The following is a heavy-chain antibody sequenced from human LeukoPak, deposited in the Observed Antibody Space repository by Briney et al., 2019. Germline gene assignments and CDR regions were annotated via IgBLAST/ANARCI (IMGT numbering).Heavy chain of an antibody. V-gene: IGHV1-46*01. J-gene: IGHJ4*02. CDR1: GYTFTSYY. D-gene: IGHD5-18*01. Sequence: ASVKVSCKASGYTFTSYYMHWVRQAPGQGLEWMGIINPSGGSASYAQKFQGRVTMTRDMSTSTVYMELSSLRSEDTVVYYCARDRYGWPFDYWGQGTLVTVSS. CDR2: INPSGGSA. CDR3: ARDRYGWPFDY.